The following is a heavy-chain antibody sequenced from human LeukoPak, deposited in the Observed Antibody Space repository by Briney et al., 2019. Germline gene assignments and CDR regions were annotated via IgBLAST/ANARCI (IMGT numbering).Heavy chain of an antibody. V-gene: IGHV1-69*06. Sequence: SVRVSCKASGCTFSSYAISWVRQAPGPGLEWMGGIIPIFGTANYAQKFQGRVTITADKSTSTAYMELSSLRPEDTAVYYCATRYYDSSGYRFWGQGALVTVSS. D-gene: IGHD3-22*01. CDR3: ATRYYDSSGYRF. CDR2: IIPIFGTA. J-gene: IGHJ4*02. CDR1: GCTFSSYA.